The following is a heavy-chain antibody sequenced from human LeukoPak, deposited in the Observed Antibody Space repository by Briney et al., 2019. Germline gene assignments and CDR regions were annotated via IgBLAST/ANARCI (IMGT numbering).Heavy chain of an antibody. V-gene: IGHV1-2*02. CDR2: INPNSGGT. D-gene: IGHD4-17*01. J-gene: IGHJ4*02. CDR1: GYTFTGYY. CDR3: ARAPLDYGDLGGLDY. Sequence: ASVKVSCKASGYTFTGYYMHWVRQAPGQGLEWMGWINPNSGGTNYAQKFQGRVTMTRDTSINTAYMELSRLRSDDTAVYYCARAPLDYGDLGGLDYWGQGTLVTVSS.